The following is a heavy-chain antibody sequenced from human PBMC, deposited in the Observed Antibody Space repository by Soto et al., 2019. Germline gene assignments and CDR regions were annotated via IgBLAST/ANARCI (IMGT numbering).Heavy chain of an antibody. Sequence: GGSLRLSCAASGFTVSSNYMSWVRQAPGKGLEWVSVIYSGGSTYYADSVKGRFTISRDNSKNTLYLQMNSLRAEDTAVYYCARGDTAMAPAFDYWGQGTLVTVS. V-gene: IGHV3-53*01. CDR3: ARGDTAMAPAFDY. J-gene: IGHJ4*02. D-gene: IGHD5-18*01. CDR1: GFTVSSNY. CDR2: IYSGGST.